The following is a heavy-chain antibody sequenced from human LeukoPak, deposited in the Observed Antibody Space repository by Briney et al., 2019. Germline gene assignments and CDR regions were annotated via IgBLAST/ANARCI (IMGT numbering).Heavy chain of an antibody. D-gene: IGHD6-13*01. CDR3: ARDGGTIAAADY. CDR2: ISDYNGNT. V-gene: IGHV1-18*01. CDR1: GDTFTSYG. Sequence: ASVKVSCKASGDTFTSYGISGGRQAPAQGVEWMGWISDYNGNTNYAQKLQGRVTMTTDTSTSTAYLELRSMRSDDTAVYYCARDGGTIAAADYWGQGNLVTVSS. J-gene: IGHJ4*02.